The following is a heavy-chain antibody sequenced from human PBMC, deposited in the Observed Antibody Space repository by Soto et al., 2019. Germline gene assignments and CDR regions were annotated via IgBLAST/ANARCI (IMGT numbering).Heavy chain of an antibody. CDR3: ARDGPPLFD. CDR1: GYTFASYA. CDR2: ISAYNGNT. D-gene: IGHD3-10*02. V-gene: IGHV1-18*01. Sequence: QVQLVQSGAEVKKPGASVKVSCKASGYTFASYAISWVRQAPGQGLEWMGWISAYNGNTNYAQKLQGRVTITTDTSSNTAYMELRSRRSDDTAVYYCARDGPPLFDWGQGTLVSVSS. J-gene: IGHJ4*02.